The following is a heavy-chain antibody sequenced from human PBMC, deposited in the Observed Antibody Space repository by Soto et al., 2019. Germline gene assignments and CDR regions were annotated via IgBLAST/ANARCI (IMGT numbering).Heavy chain of an antibody. D-gene: IGHD5-12*01. Sequence: GGSLRLPCAASGFTFSSYAMSWVRQAPGKGMEWFSAISGIGSSTYYAYSVKGRFTISRANSTNTLYMQMHSLRAEDTAVYYCAREEMATISRVFDYWGQGTMVTVSS. CDR2: ISGIGSST. CDR1: GFTFSSYA. J-gene: IGHJ4*02. V-gene: IGHV3-23*01. CDR3: AREEMATISRVFDY.